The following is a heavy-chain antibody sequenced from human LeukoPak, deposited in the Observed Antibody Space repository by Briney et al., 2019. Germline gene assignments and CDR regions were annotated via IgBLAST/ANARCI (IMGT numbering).Heavy chain of an antibody. Sequence: KPSETLSLTCTVSGGSISSYYWSWIRQPPGKGLEWIGYIYYSGSTNYNPSLKSRVTISVDTSKNQFSLKLTSVTAADTAVYYCAFICTSGSCYSVDYWGQGTLVTVSS. V-gene: IGHV4-59*08. CDR2: IYYSGST. J-gene: IGHJ4*02. D-gene: IGHD2-15*01. CDR3: AFICTSGSCYSVDY. CDR1: GGSISSYY.